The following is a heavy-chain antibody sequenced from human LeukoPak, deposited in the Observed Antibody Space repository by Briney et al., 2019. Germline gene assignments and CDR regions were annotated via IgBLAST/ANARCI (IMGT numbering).Heavy chain of an antibody. D-gene: IGHD1-26*01. CDR2: INPNSGGT. J-gene: IGHJ4*02. V-gene: IGHV1-2*02. CDR1: GYTFTGYY. CDR3: AREGMVGANLYYFDY. Sequence: ASVKVSCKASGYTFTGYYMHWLRQAPGQGLEWMGWINPNSGGTNYAQKFQGRVTMTRDTSISTAYMELSRLRSDDTAVYYCAREGMVGANLYYFDYWGQGTLVTVSS.